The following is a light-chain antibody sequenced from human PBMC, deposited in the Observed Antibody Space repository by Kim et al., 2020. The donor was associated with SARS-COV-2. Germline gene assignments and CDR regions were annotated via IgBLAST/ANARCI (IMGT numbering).Light chain of an antibody. Sequence: GQRVPISCSGSSSNIGSSYVNWYQQLPGTAPKLLIYRNNQRPSGVPDRFSGSKSGTSASLAISGLRSEDEADYYCAAWDDSLSGYVFGTGTKVTVL. J-gene: IGLJ1*01. V-gene: IGLV1-47*01. CDR2: RNN. CDR3: AAWDDSLSGYV. CDR1: SSNIGSSY.